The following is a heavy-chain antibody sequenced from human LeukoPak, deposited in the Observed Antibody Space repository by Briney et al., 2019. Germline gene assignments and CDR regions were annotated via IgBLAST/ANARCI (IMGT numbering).Heavy chain of an antibody. J-gene: IGHJ4*02. CDR2: INHSGST. CDR1: GGSFSGYY. D-gene: IGHD3-16*01. CDR3: ARERSWVMKKANYFDY. V-gene: IGHV4-34*01. Sequence: PSETLSLTCAVYGGSFSGYYWSWIRQPPGKGLEWIGEINHSGSTNYNPSLKSRVTISVDTSKNQFSLKLSSVTAADTAVYYCARERSWVMKKANYFDYWGQGTLVTVSS.